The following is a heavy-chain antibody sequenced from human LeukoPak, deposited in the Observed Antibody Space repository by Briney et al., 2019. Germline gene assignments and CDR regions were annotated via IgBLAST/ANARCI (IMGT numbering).Heavy chain of an antibody. CDR1: GGSFSGYY. J-gene: IGHJ5*02. V-gene: IGHV4-34*01. D-gene: IGHD3-16*01. CDR3: VRLFLRNYEVDP. Sequence: SETLSLTCAVYGGSFSGYYWSWIRQPPGKGLEWIGEINHSGSTNYNPSLKSRVTISVHTSKNQFSLKLSSVTAADTAVYFCVRLFLRNYEVDPWGQGILVTVSS. CDR2: INHSGST.